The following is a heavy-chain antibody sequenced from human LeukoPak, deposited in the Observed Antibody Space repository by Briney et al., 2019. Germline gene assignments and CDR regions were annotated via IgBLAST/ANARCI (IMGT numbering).Heavy chain of an antibody. CDR3: ARTVTTFRYYYMDV. CDR2: IYWDDDK. J-gene: IGHJ6*03. D-gene: IGHD4-11*01. V-gene: IGHV2-5*02. CDR1: GFSLSTSGVG. Sequence: SGPTLVNPTQTLTLTCTFSGFSLSTSGVGVGWIRQPPGKALEWLAVIYWDDDKRYSPSLKSRLTITKDTSKNQVVLTMTNMDPVDTATYYCARTVTTFRYYYMDVWGKGTTVTVSS.